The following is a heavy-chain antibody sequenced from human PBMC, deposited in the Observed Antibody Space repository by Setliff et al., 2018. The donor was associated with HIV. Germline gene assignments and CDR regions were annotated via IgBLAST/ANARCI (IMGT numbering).Heavy chain of an antibody. D-gene: IGHD3-22*01. CDR2: IYYSGSS. Sequence: SETLSLTCTVSGDSISSYYWSWIRQPPGKGLEWIGYIYYSGSSNYNPSLKSRVTISVDTSKNHFSLKLSSVTAADTAVYYCASLSSGSDWYFDLWGRGTLVTVSS. CDR1: GDSISSYY. V-gene: IGHV4-59*13. J-gene: IGHJ2*01. CDR3: ASLSSGSDWYFDL.